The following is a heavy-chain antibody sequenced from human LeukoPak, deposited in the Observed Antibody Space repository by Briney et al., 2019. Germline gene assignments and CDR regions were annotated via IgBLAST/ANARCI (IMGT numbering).Heavy chain of an antibody. CDR3: ARSDNSYRWFDP. Sequence: ASVKVSCKASGGTFSSYAISWVRQAPGQGLEWMGGIIPIFGTANYAQKFQGRVTITADESTSTAYMELSSLRSEDTAVYYCARSDNSYRWFDPWGQGTLVTVSS. CDR2: IIPIFGTA. V-gene: IGHV1-69*13. J-gene: IGHJ5*02. D-gene: IGHD4-23*01. CDR1: GGTFSSYA.